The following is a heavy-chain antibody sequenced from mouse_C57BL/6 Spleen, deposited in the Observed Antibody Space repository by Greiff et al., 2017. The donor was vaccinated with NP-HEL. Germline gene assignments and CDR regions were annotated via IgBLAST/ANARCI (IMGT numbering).Heavy chain of an antibody. J-gene: IGHJ3*01. D-gene: IGHD2-4*01. Sequence: EVQLVESGGGLVKPGGSLKLSCAASGFTFSSYAMSWVRQTPAKRLEWVATISDGGSYTYYPANVKGRFTISRDKAKNNLYLQMSHLKSEDTAMYYCARNYDYDEGFAYWGQGTLVTVSA. CDR3: ARNYDYDEGFAY. V-gene: IGHV5-4*01. CDR2: ISDGGSYT. CDR1: GFTFSSYA.